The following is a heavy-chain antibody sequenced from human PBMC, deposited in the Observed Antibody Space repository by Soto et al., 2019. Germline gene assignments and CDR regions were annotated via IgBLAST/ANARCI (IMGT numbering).Heavy chain of an antibody. CDR2: IYHSGST. V-gene: IGHV4-4*02. Sequence: QVQLQESGPGLVKPSGTLSLTCAVSGGSISSSNWWSWVRQPPGKGLEWIGEIYHSGSTNYNPSXKSRXTISVDKSKNQFSLKLSSVTAADTAVYYCAWRAPRFLFFDYWGQGTLVTXSS. CDR3: AWRAPRFLFFDY. J-gene: IGHJ4*02. D-gene: IGHD3-3*01. CDR1: GGSISSSNW.